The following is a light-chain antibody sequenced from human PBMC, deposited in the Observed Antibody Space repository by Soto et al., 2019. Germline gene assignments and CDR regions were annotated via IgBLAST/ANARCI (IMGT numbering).Light chain of an antibody. CDR2: KAS. CDR1: QTISNW. V-gene: IGKV1-5*03. Sequence: IQMTQSPSTLSASVGDRVTITCRASQTISNWLAWYQQKPGKAPKLLIYKASTLESGVPSRFSGSGSGTEFTLTISSLQPEDFATYYCQQYNSYSQPFGQGTKVEIK. CDR3: QQYNSYSQP. J-gene: IGKJ1*01.